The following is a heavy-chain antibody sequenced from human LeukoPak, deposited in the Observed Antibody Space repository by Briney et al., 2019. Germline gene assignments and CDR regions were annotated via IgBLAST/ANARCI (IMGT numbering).Heavy chain of an antibody. Sequence: SETLSLTCTVSGGSISGYYWSWIRQPPGKGLEWIGYIYYSGSTNYNPSLKSRVTISVDTSKNQFSLKLSSVTAADTAVYYCARDGYGGNSGSWYFDLWGRGTLVTVSS. J-gene: IGHJ2*01. CDR3: ARDGYGGNSGSWYFDL. V-gene: IGHV4-59*01. CDR2: IYYSGST. CDR1: GGSISGYY. D-gene: IGHD4-23*01.